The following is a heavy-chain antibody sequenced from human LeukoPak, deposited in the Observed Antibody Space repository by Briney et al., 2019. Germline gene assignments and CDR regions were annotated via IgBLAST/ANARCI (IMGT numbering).Heavy chain of an antibody. CDR2: IKEDGNEK. J-gene: IGHJ5*02. V-gene: IGHV3-7*01. Sequence: GGSLRLSCVASGFTFSSYWMSWVRQAPGKGLEWVANIKEDGNEKYYVDSVKGRFTTSRDNAKNSLYLQMNSLRAEDTAVYYCARRGVAARRGSRFDPWGQGTLVTVSS. CDR3: ARRGVAARRGSRFDP. CDR1: GFTFSSYW. D-gene: IGHD6-6*01.